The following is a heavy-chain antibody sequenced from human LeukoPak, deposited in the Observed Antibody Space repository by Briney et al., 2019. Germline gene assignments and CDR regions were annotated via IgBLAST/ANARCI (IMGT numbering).Heavy chain of an antibody. CDR3: ARGPLELPVD. V-gene: IGHV1-8*03. J-gene: IGHJ4*02. CDR1: GYTFTGYY. CDR2: MNPNSGNT. Sequence: ASVKVSCKASGYTFTGYYMHWVRQAPGQGLEWMGWMNPNSGNTGYAQKFQGRVTITRNTSISTAYMELSSLRSEDTAVYYCARGPLELPVDWGQGTLVTVSS. D-gene: IGHD1-7*01.